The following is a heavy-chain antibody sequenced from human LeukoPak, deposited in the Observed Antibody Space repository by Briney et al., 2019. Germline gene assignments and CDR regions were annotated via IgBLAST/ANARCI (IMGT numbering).Heavy chain of an antibody. CDR3: ARSYCSSTSCCGYFDY. CDR1: GYTFTGYY. V-gene: IGHV1-2*04. D-gene: IGHD2-2*01. J-gene: IGHJ4*02. Sequence: ASVKVSCTASGYTFTGYYMHWVRQAPGQGLEWMGWINPNSGGTNYAQKFQGWVTMTRDTSISTAYMELSRLRSDDTAVYYCARSYCSSTSCCGYFDYWGQGTLVTVSS. CDR2: INPNSGGT.